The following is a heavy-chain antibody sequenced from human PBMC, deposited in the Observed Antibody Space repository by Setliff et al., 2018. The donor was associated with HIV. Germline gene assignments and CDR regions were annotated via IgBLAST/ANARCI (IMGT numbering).Heavy chain of an antibody. J-gene: IGHJ4*02. CDR1: GFPFTSFS. CDR3: ARYNWNPLGYRFDY. CDR2: IYGSGDI. V-gene: IGHV3-21*04. D-gene: IGHD1-20*01. Sequence: GGSLRLSCAASGFPFTSFSINWVRQAPGKGLEWVSRIYGSGDIWYAGSVRGRFTISRDNAKNSLYLQMNSLRAEDTAVYYCARYNWNPLGYRFDYWGQGTLVTVSS.